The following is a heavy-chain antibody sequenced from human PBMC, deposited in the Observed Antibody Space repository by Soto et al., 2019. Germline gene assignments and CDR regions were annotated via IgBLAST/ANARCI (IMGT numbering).Heavy chain of an antibody. J-gene: IGHJ6*03. CDR2: IYYSGST. CDR1: GGSISSSSYY. CDR3: ARPSTYYDFWSGYYPRPNYYYYYMDV. V-gene: IGHV4-39*01. D-gene: IGHD3-3*01. Sequence: PSETLSLTCTVSGGSISSSSYYWGWIRQPPGKGLEWIGSIYYSGSTYYNPSLKSRVTISVDTSKNQFSLKLSSVTAADTAVYYCARPSTYYDFWSGYYPRPNYYYYYMDVWGKGTTVTVSS.